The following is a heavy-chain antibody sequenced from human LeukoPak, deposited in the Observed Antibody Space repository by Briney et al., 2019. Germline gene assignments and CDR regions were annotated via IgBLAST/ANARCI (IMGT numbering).Heavy chain of an antibody. CDR1: GGTFSSYA. J-gene: IGHJ4*02. D-gene: IGHD7-27*01. V-gene: IGHV1-69*10. CDR2: IIPIFGIA. Sequence: ASVKVSCKASGGTFSSYAISWVRQAPGQGLEWMGGIIPIFGIANYAQKFQGRVTITADKSTSTAYMELSSLRSDDTAVYYCARASLWGLAFFDYWGQGTLVTVSS. CDR3: ARASLWGLAFFDY.